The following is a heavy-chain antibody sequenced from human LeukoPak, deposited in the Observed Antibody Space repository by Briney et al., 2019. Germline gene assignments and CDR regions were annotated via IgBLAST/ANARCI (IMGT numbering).Heavy chain of an antibody. J-gene: IGHJ6*03. CDR2: IKQDGSEK. CDR1: GFTFSSYW. Sequence: PGGSLRLSCAASGFTFSSYWMSWVRQAPGKGLEWVANIKQDGSEKYYVDSVKGRFTISRDNAKNSLYLQMNSLRAEDTAVYYCARARYSSGWYVRGVRLDYMDVWGKGTTVTVSS. D-gene: IGHD6-19*01. V-gene: IGHV3-7*01. CDR3: ARARYSSGWYVRGVRLDYMDV.